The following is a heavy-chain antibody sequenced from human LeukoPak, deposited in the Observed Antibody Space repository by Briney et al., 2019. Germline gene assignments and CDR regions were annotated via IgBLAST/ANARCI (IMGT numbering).Heavy chain of an antibody. J-gene: IGHJ4*02. CDR1: GYTFTGYY. Sequence: ASVMVSCKASGYTFTGYYMHWVRQAPGQGLEWMGWINPNSGGTNYAQKFQGRVTMTRDTSISTAYMELSRLRSDDTAVYYCARDLEYYYDSSGYYYSDWGQGTLVTVSS. V-gene: IGHV1-2*02. CDR3: ARDLEYYYDSSGYYYSD. CDR2: INPNSGGT. D-gene: IGHD3-22*01.